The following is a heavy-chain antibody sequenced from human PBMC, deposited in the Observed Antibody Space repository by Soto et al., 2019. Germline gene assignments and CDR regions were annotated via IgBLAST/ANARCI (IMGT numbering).Heavy chain of an antibody. CDR1: GFTLTTYS. CDR2: INKNGFTI. D-gene: IGHD6-19*01. Sequence: GGSLRLSCAVSGFTLTTYSMNWVRQAPGKGLEWISFINKNGFTIYYADSVKGRLTISRDYAKNSLYLQMDSLRHEDTAVYYCARGAVTGTSLFDYWGLGTLVTVSS. V-gene: IGHV3-48*02. J-gene: IGHJ4*02. CDR3: ARGAVTGTSLFDY.